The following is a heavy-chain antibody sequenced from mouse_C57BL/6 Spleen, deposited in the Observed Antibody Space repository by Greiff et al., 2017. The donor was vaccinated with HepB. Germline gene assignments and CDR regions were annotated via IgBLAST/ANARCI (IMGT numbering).Heavy chain of an antibody. Sequence: QVQLKQPGAELVRPGSSVKLSCKASGYTFTGYWIEWVKQRPGHGLEWIGEILPGSGSTNYNEKFKGKATFTADTSSNTAYMQLSSLTTEDSAIYYCARERYSNYEGPLDYWGQGTTLTVSS. CDR1: GYTFTGYW. V-gene: IGHV1-9*01. CDR2: ILPGSGST. D-gene: IGHD2-5*01. J-gene: IGHJ2*01. CDR3: ARERYSNYEGPLDY.